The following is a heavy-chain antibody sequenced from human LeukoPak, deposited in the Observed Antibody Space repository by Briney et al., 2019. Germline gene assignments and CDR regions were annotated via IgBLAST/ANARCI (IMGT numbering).Heavy chain of an antibody. V-gene: IGHV1-18*01. D-gene: IGHD2-2*02. CDR2: ISAYNGNT. CDR3: ARDHGYCSSTSCYIGYYMDV. Sequence: ASVKVSCKASGYTFTSYGISWVRQAPGQGLEWVGWISAYNGNTNYAQKLQGRVTMTTDTSTSTAYMELRSLRSDDTAVYYCARDHGYCSSTSCYIGYYMDVWGKGTTVTVSS. CDR1: GYTFTSYG. J-gene: IGHJ6*03.